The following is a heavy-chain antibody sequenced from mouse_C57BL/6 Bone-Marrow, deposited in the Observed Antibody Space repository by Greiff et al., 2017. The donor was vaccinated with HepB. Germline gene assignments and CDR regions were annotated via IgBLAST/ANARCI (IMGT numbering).Heavy chain of an antibody. V-gene: IGHV1-59*01. Sequence: QVQLKQPGAELVRPGTSVKLSCKASGYTFTSYWMHWVKQRPGQGLEWIGVIDPSDSYTNYNQKFKGKATLTVDTSSSTAYMQLSSLTSEDSAVYYCARDSSGYLDYWGQGTTLTVSS. CDR1: GYTFTSYW. CDR3: ARDSSGYLDY. J-gene: IGHJ2*01. CDR2: IDPSDSYT. D-gene: IGHD3-2*02.